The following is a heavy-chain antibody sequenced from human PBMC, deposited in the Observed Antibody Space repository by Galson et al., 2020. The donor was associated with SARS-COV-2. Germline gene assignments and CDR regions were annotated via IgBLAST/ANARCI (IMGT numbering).Heavy chain of an antibody. D-gene: IGHD2-2*01. CDR1: GFTFSSYW. CDR3: ARGRMAAIVVVPAASWFDP. J-gene: IGHJ5*02. V-gene: IGHV3-74*01. Sequence: GGSLRLSCAASGFTFSSYWMHWVRQAPGKGLVWVSRINSDGSSTSYADSVKGRFTISRDNAKNTLYLQMNSLRAEDTAVYYCARGRMAAIVVVPAASWFDPWGQGTLVTVSS. CDR2: INSDGSST.